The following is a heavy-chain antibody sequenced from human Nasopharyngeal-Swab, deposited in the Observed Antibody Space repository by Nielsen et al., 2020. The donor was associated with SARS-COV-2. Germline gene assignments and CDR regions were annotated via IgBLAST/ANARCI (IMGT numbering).Heavy chain of an antibody. CDR3: AKEVRSWYLYYYYMDV. CDR1: GDSVSSNSAA. CDR2: TYCRSKWYN. J-gene: IGHJ6*03. V-gene: IGHV6-1*01. D-gene: IGHD6-13*01. Sequence: SETLSLTCAISGDSVSSNSAAWNWIRQSPSRGLEWLGRTYCRSKWYNDYAVSVKSRITINPDTSKNQFSLQLNSVTPEDTAVYYCAKEVRSWYLYYYYMDVWGKGTTVTVSS.